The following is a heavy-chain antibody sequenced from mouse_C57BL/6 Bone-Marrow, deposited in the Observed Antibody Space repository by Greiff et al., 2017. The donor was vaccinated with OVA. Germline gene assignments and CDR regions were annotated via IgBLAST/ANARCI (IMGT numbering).Heavy chain of an antibody. Sequence: QVQLQQPGAELVKPGASVKMSCKASGYTFTSYWITWVKPRPGQGLEWIGDIYPGSGSNNYNEKFTSKATLTVDTSSSTAYMQLSSLTSEDSAVYYCASGIYYYGSHYAMDYWGQGTSVTVSS. CDR2: IYPGSGSN. CDR1: GYTFTSYW. CDR3: ASGIYYYGSHYAMDY. V-gene: IGHV1-55*01. J-gene: IGHJ4*01. D-gene: IGHD1-1*01.